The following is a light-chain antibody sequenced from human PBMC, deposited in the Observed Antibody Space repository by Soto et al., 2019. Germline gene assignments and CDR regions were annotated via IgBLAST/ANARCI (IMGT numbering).Light chain of an antibody. J-gene: IGKJ5*01. Sequence: EIVMTQSPATLPVSPGERGTLSCRASQNIHTNLAWYQQKPGQAPRLLFYGASTRATGLPARFSGSGSGTEFTLTINSLQAEDLAVYYCQQYYNWPRTFGQGTRLENK. CDR3: QQYYNWPRT. CDR1: QNIHTN. V-gene: IGKV3-15*01. CDR2: GAS.